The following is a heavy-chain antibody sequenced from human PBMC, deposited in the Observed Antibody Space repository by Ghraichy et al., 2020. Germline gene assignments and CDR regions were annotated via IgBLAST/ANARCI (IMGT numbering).Heavy chain of an antibody. CDR3: ARGTRVVPGTATQITNWFDP. J-gene: IGHJ5*02. Sequence: SETLSLTCAVYGGSFSGYYWSWIRQPPGKGLEWIGEINHSGSTNYNPSLKSRVTISVDTSKNQFSLKLSSVTAADTAVYYCARGTRVVPGTATQITNWFDPWGQGTLVTVSS. CDR2: INHSGST. V-gene: IGHV4-34*01. D-gene: IGHD2-2*01. CDR1: GGSFSGYY.